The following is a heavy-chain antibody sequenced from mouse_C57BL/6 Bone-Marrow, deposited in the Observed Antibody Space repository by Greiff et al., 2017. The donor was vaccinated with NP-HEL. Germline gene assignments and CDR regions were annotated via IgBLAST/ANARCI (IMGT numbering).Heavy chain of an antibody. CDR3: ASGAMDY. CDR1: GYTFTSYW. J-gene: IGHJ4*01. V-gene: IGHV1-50*01. CDR2: IDPSDSYT. Sequence: QVQLQQPGAELVKPGASVKLSCKASGYTFTSYWMQWVKQRPGQGLECIGEIDPSDSYTNYNQKFKGKATLTVDTSSSTAHMQLSSLTSEDSAVYYCASGAMDYWGQGTSVTVSS.